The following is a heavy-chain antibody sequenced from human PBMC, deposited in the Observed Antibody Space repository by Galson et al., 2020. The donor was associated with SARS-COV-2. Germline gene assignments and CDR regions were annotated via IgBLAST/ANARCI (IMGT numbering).Heavy chain of an antibody. CDR1: GFTFSSYG. D-gene: IGHD2-8*01. V-gene: IGHV3-33*01. CDR3: ARDTNSCPFDI. CDR2: IWYDGSDK. Sequence: GESLKISCAASGFTFSSYGMYWVRQAPGKGLEWVAVIWYDGSDKNYADSVKGRFTISRDNSKNTLYLQMNSLRAEDTAVYYCARDTNSCPFDIWGQGTMVTVSS. J-gene: IGHJ3*02.